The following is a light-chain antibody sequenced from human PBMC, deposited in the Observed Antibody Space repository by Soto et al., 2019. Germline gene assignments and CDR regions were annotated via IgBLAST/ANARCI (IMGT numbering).Light chain of an antibody. CDR2: KVS. CDR3: QQSFSPLLT. V-gene: IGKV2-30*01. Sequence: EVVVTQSPLSLPVTLGQAASISCRSSQSLVFSDGNTYLSWFQQRPGQSPRRLIYKVSKRDSGVPDRFSGSGSGAEFTLTISSLQPEDFATYYCQQSFSPLLTFGGGTKVAIK. J-gene: IGKJ4*01. CDR1: QSLVFSDGNTY.